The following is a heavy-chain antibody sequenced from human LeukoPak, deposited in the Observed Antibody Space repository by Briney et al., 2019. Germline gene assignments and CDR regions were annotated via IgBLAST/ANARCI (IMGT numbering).Heavy chain of an antibody. J-gene: IGHJ4*02. CDR2: ISYDGSNK. V-gene: IGHV3-30*03. D-gene: IGHD3-22*01. Sequence: PGGSLRLSCAASGFTFSSYGMHWVRQAPGKGLEWVAVISYDGSNKYYADSVKGRFTISRDNSKNTLYLQMNSLRAEDTAVYYCARVTMPYDSSGYYLFDYWGQGTLVTVSS. CDR1: GFTFSSYG. CDR3: ARVTMPYDSSGYYLFDY.